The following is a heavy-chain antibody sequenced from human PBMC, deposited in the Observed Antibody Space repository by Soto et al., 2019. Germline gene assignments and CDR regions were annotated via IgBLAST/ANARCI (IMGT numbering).Heavy chain of an antibody. CDR2: ISGGGDAT. Sequence: GGSLRLSCAGSGFTFINYAMNWVRQAPGKGLEWVSSISGGGDATFFADSVRGRFTISRDNSKNTVTLQMNSLGVDDTAVYYCARKILGSTSRPNYWYFDLWGRGTLVTVSS. V-gene: IGHV3-23*01. J-gene: IGHJ2*01. CDR1: GFTFINYA. CDR3: ARKILGSTSRPNYWYFDL. D-gene: IGHD2-2*01.